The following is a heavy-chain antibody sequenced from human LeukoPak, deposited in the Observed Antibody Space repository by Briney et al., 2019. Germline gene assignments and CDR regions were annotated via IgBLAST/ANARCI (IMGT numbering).Heavy chain of an antibody. J-gene: IGHJ5*02. D-gene: IGHD3-3*02. V-gene: IGHV4-4*07. CDR1: GASINNYY. Sequence: SETLCLTCTVSGASINNYYWSWIRQPAGKGLEWIGRIHGGGSTNYNPSLKSRGTVSIDTSKNQFSLKLSSMTAADTAVYYCARDLASPPYNWFDPWGQGTLVTVSS. CDR2: IHGGGST. CDR3: ARDLASPPYNWFDP.